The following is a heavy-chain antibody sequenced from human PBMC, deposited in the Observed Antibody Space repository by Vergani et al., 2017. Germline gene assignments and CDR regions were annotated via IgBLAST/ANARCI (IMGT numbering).Heavy chain of an antibody. CDR3: AKDLSGATYYYYGMDV. J-gene: IGHJ6*02. CDR1: GFTFSSYG. V-gene: IGHV3-30*18. Sequence: QVQLVESGGGVVQPGRSLRLSCAASGFTFSSYGMHWVRQAPGKGLEWVAVISYDGSNKYYADSVKGRFTISRDNSKNTLYLQMNSLRAEDTAVYYCAKDLSGATYYYYGMDVWGQGTTVTVS. D-gene: IGHD1-26*01. CDR2: ISYDGSNK.